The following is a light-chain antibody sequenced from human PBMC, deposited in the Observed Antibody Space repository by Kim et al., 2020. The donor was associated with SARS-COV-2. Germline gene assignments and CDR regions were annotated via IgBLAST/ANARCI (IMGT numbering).Light chain of an antibody. CDR3: QQRINWPL. V-gene: IGKV3-11*01. Sequence: EIVLTQSPATLSLSPGERATLSCRASQSVSTYLAWYQHKPGQAPRLLIYDASNRATGIPARFSGSGSGTDFTLTISSLEPEDFAVYYCQQRINWPLFGGGTKVDIK. CDR2: DAS. J-gene: IGKJ4*01. CDR1: QSVSTY.